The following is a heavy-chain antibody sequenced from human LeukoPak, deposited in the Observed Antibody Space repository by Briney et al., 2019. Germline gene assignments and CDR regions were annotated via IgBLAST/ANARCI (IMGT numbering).Heavy chain of an antibody. V-gene: IGHV1-8*01. CDR1: GYTFTSYD. CDR3: ARDYDILTGYEYYYYYMDV. J-gene: IGHJ6*03. CDR2: MNPNSGNT. D-gene: IGHD3-9*01. Sequence: ASVKVSCKASGYTFTSYDINWVRQATGQGLEWMGWMNPNSGNTGYAQKFQGRVTMTRNTSISTAYMELSRLRSDDTAVYYCARDYDILTGYEYYYYYMDVWGKGTTVTVSS.